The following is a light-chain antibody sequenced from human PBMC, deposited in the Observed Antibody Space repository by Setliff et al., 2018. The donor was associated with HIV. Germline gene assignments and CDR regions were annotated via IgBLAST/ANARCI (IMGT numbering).Light chain of an antibody. CDR2: GNI. J-gene: IGLJ1*01. Sequence: QSVLTLPPSVSGAPGQRVTISCTGSSSNIGAAYDVHWYRQFPGTAPKLLIYGNINRPSGVPDRFSGSKSGTSGSLTITGLQAEDEADYYCQSYDSSLSAHVFGTGTKVTVL. V-gene: IGLV1-40*01. CDR1: SSNIGAAYD. CDR3: QSYDSSLSAHV.